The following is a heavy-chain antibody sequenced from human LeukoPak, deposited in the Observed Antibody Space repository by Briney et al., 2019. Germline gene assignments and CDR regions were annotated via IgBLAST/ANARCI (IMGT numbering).Heavy chain of an antibody. V-gene: IGHV4-34*01. D-gene: IGHD3-3*01. J-gene: IGHJ4*02. CDR2: INHSGST. CDR3: ARVRYDFWSGYYGPFDY. Sequence: SETLSLTCAVYGGSFSGYYWSWIRQPPGKGLEWIGEINHSGSTTYNPSLKSRVTISVNTSKNQFSLRLSSVTAADTAVYYCARVRYDFWSGYYGPFDYWGQGTLVTVSS. CDR1: GGSFSGYY.